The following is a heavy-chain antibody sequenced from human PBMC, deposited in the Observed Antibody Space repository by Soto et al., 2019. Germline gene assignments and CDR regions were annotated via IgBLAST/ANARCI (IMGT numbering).Heavy chain of an antibody. J-gene: IGHJ3*02. D-gene: IGHD3-22*01. V-gene: IGHV1-69*01. CDR1: GGTFSSYA. Sequence: QVQLVQSGAEVKKPGSSVKVSCKASGGTFSSYAISWVRQAPGQGLEWMGGIIPIFGTANYAQKFQCRVTITADESKSTAYMELGSLRCEDTAVYYCARSYYYDSSGYYYDAFDIWGQGTMVTVSS. CDR3: ARSYYYDSSGYYYDAFDI. CDR2: IIPIFGTA.